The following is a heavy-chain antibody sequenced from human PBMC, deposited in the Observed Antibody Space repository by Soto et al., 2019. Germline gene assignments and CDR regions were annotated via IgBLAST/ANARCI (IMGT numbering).Heavy chain of an antibody. J-gene: IGHJ5*02. CDR1: GISVSSNY. D-gene: IGHD6-6*01. Sequence: GGSLRLSCEASGISVSSNYMIWVRQAPGKGLEWVSAIYNDGRTNYADSVKGRFTVSRETSKNTLYLQMNSLTPEDTAVYYCAREASVAALNWFDPWGQGTLVTVSS. V-gene: IGHV3-53*05. CDR3: AREASVAALNWFDP. CDR2: IYNDGRT.